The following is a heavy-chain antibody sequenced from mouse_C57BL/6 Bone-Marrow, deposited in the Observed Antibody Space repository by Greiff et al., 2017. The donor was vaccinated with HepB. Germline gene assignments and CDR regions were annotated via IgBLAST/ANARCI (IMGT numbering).Heavy chain of an antibody. D-gene: IGHD2-2*01. V-gene: IGHV1-69*01. J-gene: IGHJ3*01. CDR1: GYTFTSYW. CDR3: ARSYGSWFAY. Sequence: VKLQQPGAELVMPGASVKLSCKASGYTFTSYWMHWVKQRPGQGLEWIGEIDPSDSYTNYNQKFKGKSTLTVDKSSSTAYMQLSSLTSEDSAVYYCARSYGSWFAYWGQGTLVTVSA. CDR2: IDPSDSYT.